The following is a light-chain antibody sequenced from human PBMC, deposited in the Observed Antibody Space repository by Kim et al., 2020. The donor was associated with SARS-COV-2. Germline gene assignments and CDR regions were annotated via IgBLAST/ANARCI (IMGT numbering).Light chain of an antibody. Sequence: LSPGKSSTLSSGASQRVSNCYVAWYQQKPGQSPALLIYGASNRATRIRDMYSGCVSGTVFTLTISSLEPKYCAVYYCELYGSSPETFGGGNKVGI. CDR1: QRVSNCY. J-gene: IGKJ4*01. CDR3: ELYGSSPET. CDR2: GAS. V-gene: IGKV3-20*01.